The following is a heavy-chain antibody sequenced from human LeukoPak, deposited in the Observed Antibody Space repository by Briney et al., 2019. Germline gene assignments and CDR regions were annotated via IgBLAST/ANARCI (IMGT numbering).Heavy chain of an antibody. V-gene: IGHV3-30-3*01. CDR1: GFTFSNYA. J-gene: IGHJ4*02. CDR3: AREHYDSGSYSGNFDY. Sequence: GRSLRLSCAASGFTFSNYAIHWVRQAPGKGLEWVTFISYDGSSKSYADSVKGRFTISRDNSKNTLYLQMNSLRVEDAAVYYCAREHYDSGSYSGNFDYWGQGTLVTVSS. D-gene: IGHD3-10*01. CDR2: ISYDGSSK.